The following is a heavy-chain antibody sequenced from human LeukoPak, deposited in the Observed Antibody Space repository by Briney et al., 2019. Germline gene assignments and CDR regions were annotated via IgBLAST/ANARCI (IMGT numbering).Heavy chain of an antibody. V-gene: IGHV3-23*01. CDR1: AFTFSEYS. D-gene: IGHD6-19*01. J-gene: IGHJ4*02. CDR3: AKDLESLALDY. Sequence: GGSLRLSCVGSAFTFSEYSMSWIRQAPGKGLEWVSAISGSGGSTYYADSVKGRFTISRDNSKNTLYLQMNSLRAEDTAVYYCAKDLESLALDYWGQGTLVTVSS. CDR2: ISGSGGST.